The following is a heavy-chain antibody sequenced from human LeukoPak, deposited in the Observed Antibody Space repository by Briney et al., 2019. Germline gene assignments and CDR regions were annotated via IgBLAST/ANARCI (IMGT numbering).Heavy chain of an antibody. CDR1: GGSISSSSYY. Sequence: ASETLSLTCTVSGGSISSSSYYWGWIRQPPGKGLEWIGSIYYSGSTYYNPSLKSRVTISVDTSKNQFSLKLSSVTAADTAVYYCARQQLMVRGVIHYYFDYWGQGTLVTVSS. J-gene: IGHJ4*02. CDR3: ARQQLMVRGVIHYYFDY. D-gene: IGHD3-10*01. V-gene: IGHV4-39*01. CDR2: IYYSGST.